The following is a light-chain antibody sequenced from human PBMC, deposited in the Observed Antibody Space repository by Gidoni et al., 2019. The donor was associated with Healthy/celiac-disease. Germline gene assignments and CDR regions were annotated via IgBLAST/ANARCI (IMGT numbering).Light chain of an antibody. Sequence: DIQMPQSPSSLSASVGDRVTITCRTSQSISSYLNWYQQKPGKAPKLLIYAASSLQSGVPSRFSGSASGTDFTLTISILQPEDFATYYCQQSYSTLTFGPGTKVEIK. J-gene: IGKJ3*01. CDR1: QSISSY. CDR3: QQSYSTLT. CDR2: AAS. V-gene: IGKV1-39*01.